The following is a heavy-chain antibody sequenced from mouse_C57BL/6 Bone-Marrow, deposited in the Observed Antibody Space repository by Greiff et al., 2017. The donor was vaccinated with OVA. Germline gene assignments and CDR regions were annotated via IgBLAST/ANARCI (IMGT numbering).Heavy chain of an antibody. CDR2: INPSNGGT. V-gene: IGHV1-53*01. D-gene: IGHD2-1*01. J-gene: IGHJ1*03. CDR1: GYTFTSYW. CDR3: AREDGNQSPYWYFDV. Sequence: QVQLQQPGTELVKPGASVKLSCKASGYTFTSYWMHWVKQRPGQGLEWIGNINPSNGGTNYNEKFKSKATLTVDKSSNTAYMQLSSLTSEDSAVYYWAREDGNQSPYWYFDVWGTGTTVTVSS.